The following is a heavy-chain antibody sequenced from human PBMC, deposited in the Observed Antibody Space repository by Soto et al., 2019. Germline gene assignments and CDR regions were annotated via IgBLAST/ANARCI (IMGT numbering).Heavy chain of an antibody. Sequence: GASVKVSCKASGYTFTSYGMSWVRQAAGQGLEWMGWISAYNGNTNYAQKLQGRVTMTTDTSTSTAYMELRSLRPDDTAVYYCARGGLALDSSYWYFDLWGRATLVTVSS. CDR2: ISAYNGNT. CDR1: GYTFTSYG. J-gene: IGHJ2*01. D-gene: IGHD4-4*01. CDR3: ARGGLALDSSYWYFDL. V-gene: IGHV1-18*01.